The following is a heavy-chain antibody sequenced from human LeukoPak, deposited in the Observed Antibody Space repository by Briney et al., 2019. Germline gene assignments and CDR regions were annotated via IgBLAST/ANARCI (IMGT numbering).Heavy chain of an antibody. CDR2: IYTSGST. J-gene: IGHJ3*02. V-gene: IGHV4-4*07. D-gene: IGHD6-13*01. Sequence: SETLSLTCTISGGSISSYYWSWIRQPAGKGLEWIGRIYTSGSTNYNPSLKSRVTMSVDTSKNQFSLKLSSVTAADTAVYYCAREGSSWYFSDAFDIWGQGTMVTVSS. CDR1: GGSISSYY. CDR3: AREGSSWYFSDAFDI.